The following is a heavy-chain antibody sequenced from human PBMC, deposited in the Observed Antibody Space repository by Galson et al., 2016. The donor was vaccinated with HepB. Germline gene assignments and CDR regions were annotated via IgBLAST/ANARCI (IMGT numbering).Heavy chain of an antibody. CDR3: AKIRGMDV. Sequence: SLRLSCAASGFIFSSHSMNWVRQAPGKGLEWVSYISSSTTTIYYADSVKGRFTISRDNAKNSLYLQINSLRAEDTAVYYCAKIRGMDVWGRGTTVSVSS. CDR1: GFIFSSHS. D-gene: IGHD3-3*02. V-gene: IGHV3-48*04. J-gene: IGHJ6*02. CDR2: ISSSTTTI.